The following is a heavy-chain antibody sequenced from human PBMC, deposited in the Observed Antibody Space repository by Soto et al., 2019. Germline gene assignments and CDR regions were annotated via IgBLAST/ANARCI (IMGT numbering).Heavy chain of an antibody. V-gene: IGHV4-34*01. CDR1: GGSFSGYY. J-gene: IGHJ4*02. CDR2: INHSGST. CDR3: ARRGRSGYRAYSIDY. D-gene: IGHD5-12*01. Sequence: QVQLQQWGAGLLKPSATLSLTCAVYGGSFSGYYWSWIRQPPGKGLEWIGEINHSGSTNYNPSLKSRVTVSVDTSKNQFSLKLSSVTAADTAVYYCARRGRSGYRAYSIDYWGQGTLVTVS.